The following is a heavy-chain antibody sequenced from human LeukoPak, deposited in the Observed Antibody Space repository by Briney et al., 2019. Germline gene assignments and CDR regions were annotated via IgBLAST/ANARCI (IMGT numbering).Heavy chain of an antibody. CDR2: ISGSGGST. CDR3: AKETTVTQIYYYYGMDV. J-gene: IGHJ6*02. D-gene: IGHD4-17*01. CDR1: GFTFSSYA. V-gene: IGHV3-23*01. Sequence: GGSLRLSCAASGFTFSSYAMSWVRQAPGKGLEWVSAISGSGGSTYYADSVKGRFTISRDNSKNTLYLQMNSLRAEDTAVYYCAKETTVTQIYYYYGMDVWGQGTTVTVSS.